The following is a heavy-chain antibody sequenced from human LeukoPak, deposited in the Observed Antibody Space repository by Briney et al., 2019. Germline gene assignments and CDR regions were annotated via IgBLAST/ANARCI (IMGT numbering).Heavy chain of an antibody. CDR1: GGSFSGYY. CDR3: ASKQRYSSQPYWYFDL. J-gene: IGHJ2*01. D-gene: IGHD5-18*01. V-gene: IGHV4-34*01. Sequence: SETLSLTCAVYGGSFSGYYWSWIRQPPGKGLEWIGEINHSGSTNYNPSLKSRVTISVDTSKNQFSLKLSSVSAADTAVYYCASKQRYSSQPYWYFDLWGRGTLVTVSS. CDR2: INHSGST.